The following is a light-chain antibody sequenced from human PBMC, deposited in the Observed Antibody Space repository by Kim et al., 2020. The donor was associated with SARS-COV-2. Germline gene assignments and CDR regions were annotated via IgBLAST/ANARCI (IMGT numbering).Light chain of an antibody. V-gene: IGKV1-39*01. Sequence: ATEGERDTINSRERQSIRKYSKWYQQKPGKAPTLMIDAASKLQSGGTSRFSGSGYGTDFTLTIRSLQPEDFATYYCKQSYSTPRTFGQGTKVDIK. CDR1: QSIRKY. CDR3: KQSYSTPRT. CDR2: AAS. J-gene: IGKJ1*01.